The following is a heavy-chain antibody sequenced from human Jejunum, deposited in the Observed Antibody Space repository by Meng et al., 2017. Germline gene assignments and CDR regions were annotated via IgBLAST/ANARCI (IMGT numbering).Heavy chain of an antibody. Sequence: QVQLVQSGAEVKKPGASVKVSCKASGYTFTNDAMNWVRQAPGQRPEWMGWINAGNGDTKYLQKFQGRVTITRDTSASTTYMELSSLRFEDTAVYFCARERQTSGEDYWGQGTLVTVSS. CDR2: INAGNGDT. CDR1: GYTFTNDA. V-gene: IGHV1-3*01. CDR3: ARERQTSGEDY. D-gene: IGHD2-15*01. J-gene: IGHJ4*02.